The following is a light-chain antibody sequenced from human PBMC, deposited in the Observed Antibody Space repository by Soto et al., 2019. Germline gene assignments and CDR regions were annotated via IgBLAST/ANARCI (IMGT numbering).Light chain of an antibody. Sequence: SNEDGGYNYVSWYQHHPGKAPKLLIYDVSNRPSGVSNRFSGSKSDNTASLTISGLQPEEEADYYCSLYTTSNNRQLVFGTMSKFTV. V-gene: IGLV2-14*03. CDR3: SLYTTSNNRQLV. J-gene: IGLJ1*01. CDR2: DVS. CDR1: SNEDGGYNY.